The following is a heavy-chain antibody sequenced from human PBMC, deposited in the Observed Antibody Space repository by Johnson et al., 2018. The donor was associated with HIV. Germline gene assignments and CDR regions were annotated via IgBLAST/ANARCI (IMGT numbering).Heavy chain of an antibody. J-gene: IGHJ3*02. CDR3: AKEVSGWYHAGDAFDI. CDR2: IYSGGDT. Sequence: VQLVESGGGLVQPGGSLRLSCAASGFTFSSYAMSWVRQAPGKGLEWVSVIYSGGDTDFADSLKGRFTISRDNAKNSLYLQMNSLRAEDTALYYCAKEVSGWYHAGDAFDIWGQGTMVTVSP. CDR1: GFTFSSYA. V-gene: IGHV3-23*03. D-gene: IGHD6-19*01.